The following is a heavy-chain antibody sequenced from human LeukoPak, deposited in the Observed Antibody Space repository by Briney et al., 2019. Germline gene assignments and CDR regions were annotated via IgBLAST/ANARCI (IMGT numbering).Heavy chain of an antibody. J-gene: IGHJ4*02. Sequence: GSLRLSCAASGFTFSDYSINWVRQAPGKGLEWVSYISSASGSMHYADSVKGRFTISRDNAKNSLYLQMNSLRAEDTAVYYCARGYSYGYYFDYWGQGTLVTVSS. CDR1: GFTFSDYS. CDR3: ARGYSYGYYFDY. CDR2: ISSASGSM. V-gene: IGHV3-48*04. D-gene: IGHD5-18*01.